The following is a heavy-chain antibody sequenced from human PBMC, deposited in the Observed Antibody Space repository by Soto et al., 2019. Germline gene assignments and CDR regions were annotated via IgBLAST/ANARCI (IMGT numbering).Heavy chain of an antibody. CDR3: TTNFYSDYGMDV. V-gene: IGHV3-15*01. J-gene: IGHJ6*02. CDR2: IKSKSDGGTT. CDR1: GITFSKAW. D-gene: IGHD4-4*01. Sequence: EVQLVESGGGLVKPGGSLRLSCAASGITFSKAWMNWVRQSPGKGLEWVGRIKSKSDGGTTDYAAPVKGRFTISRDDSKNTLCLQMNSLTTEDTAVYYCTTNFYSDYGMDVWGQGTTVTVSS.